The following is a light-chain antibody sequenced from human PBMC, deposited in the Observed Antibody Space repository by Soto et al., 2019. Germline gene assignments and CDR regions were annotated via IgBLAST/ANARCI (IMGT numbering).Light chain of an antibody. V-gene: IGLV2-14*01. CDR1: SSDVGGYNY. CDR2: DVS. Sequence: QSVLTQPASVSGSPGQSITISCTGTSSDVGGYNYVSWYQQHPGKAPNLIIFDVSNRPSGVSNRFSGFKSGNSASLTISGLQAEDEADYYCSSYTGSNTPVVFGLGTKQTVL. J-gene: IGLJ2*01. CDR3: SSYTGSNTPVV.